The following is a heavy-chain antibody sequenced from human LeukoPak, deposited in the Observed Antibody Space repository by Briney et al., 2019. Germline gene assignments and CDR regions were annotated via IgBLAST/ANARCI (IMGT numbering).Heavy chain of an antibody. J-gene: IGHJ4*02. CDR1: GFTFDSYA. CDR3: ASSSWYYYFDY. CDR2: IVASGDRT. D-gene: IGHD6-13*01. Sequence: GGSLRLSCAASGFTFDSYAMTWVRQTPGKGLEWVSGIVASGDRTYYAESVKGRFTISRDNAKNSLYLQMNSLRAEDTAVYYCASSSWYYYFDYWGQGTLVTVSS. V-gene: IGHV3-23*01.